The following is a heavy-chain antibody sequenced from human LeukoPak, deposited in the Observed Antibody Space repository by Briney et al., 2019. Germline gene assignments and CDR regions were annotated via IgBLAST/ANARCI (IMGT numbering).Heavy chain of an antibody. D-gene: IGHD6-19*01. CDR3: ARDAQWLVPEGYYNYMDV. V-gene: IGHV3-21*01. J-gene: IGHJ6*03. CDR2: ISSSSSYI. Sequence: GGSLRLSCAGSGFTFSRYNMNWVRQAPGKGLERVSSISSSSSYITYADSVKGRFTISRDNAQNSLFLQMNSLRAEDTAVYYCARDAQWLVPEGYYNYMDVWGKGTTVTVSS. CDR1: GFTFSRYN.